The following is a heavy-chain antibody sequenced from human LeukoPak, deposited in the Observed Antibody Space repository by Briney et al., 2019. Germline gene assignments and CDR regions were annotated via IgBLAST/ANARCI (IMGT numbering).Heavy chain of an antibody. Sequence: PSETLSLTCTVSGGPISSYYWIWIRQPPGKGLDGIGYVYYSGSTNYNPSLKSRVTISVDTSENQFSLKLSSVTAADTAVYYCARMAARRPYYYYSYMDVWGKGTTVTVSS. CDR3: ARMAARRPYYYYSYMDV. J-gene: IGHJ6*03. V-gene: IGHV4-59*01. CDR2: VYYSGST. CDR1: GGPISSYY. D-gene: IGHD6-6*01.